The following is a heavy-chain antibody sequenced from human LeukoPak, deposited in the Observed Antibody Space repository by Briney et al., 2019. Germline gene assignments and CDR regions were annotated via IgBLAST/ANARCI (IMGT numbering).Heavy chain of an antibody. J-gene: IGHJ4*02. D-gene: IGHD6-19*01. CDR1: GYTFTGYY. Sequence: ASVKVSCKASGYTFTGYYMHWVRQAPGQGLEWMGWINPNSGGTNYAQKFQGRVTMTRDTSISTAYMELSRLRSDDTAVYYCARGPAVSSSGWYFHYWGQGTLVTVSS. CDR2: INPNSGGT. CDR3: ARGPAVSSSGWYFHY. V-gene: IGHV1-2*02.